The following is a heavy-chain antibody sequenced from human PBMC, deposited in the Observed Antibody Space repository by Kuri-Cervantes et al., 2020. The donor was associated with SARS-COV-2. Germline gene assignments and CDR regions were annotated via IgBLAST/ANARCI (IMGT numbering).Heavy chain of an antibody. J-gene: IGHJ4*02. CDR1: GGSISSYY. D-gene: IGHD3-16*02. CDR2: IHYSGST. Sequence: ESLKISCTVSGGSISSYYWSWIRQPPGKGLEWIGYIHYSGSTNYNPSLKSRVTISVDTSKNQFSLKLSSVTAADTAVYYCASLLSYYDYVWGSYRYYYFDYWGQGTLVTVSS. CDR3: ASLLSYYDYVWGSYRYYYFDY. V-gene: IGHV4-59*08.